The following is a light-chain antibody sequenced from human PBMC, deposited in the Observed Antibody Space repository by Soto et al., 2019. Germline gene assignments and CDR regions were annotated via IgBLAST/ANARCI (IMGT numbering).Light chain of an antibody. CDR1: SSDVGGYNY. V-gene: IGLV2-11*01. CDR2: DVT. CDR3: SSYAGNHIVA. Sequence: QSVLTQPRSVSGSPGQSVTISCTGSSSDVGGYNYVSWYQQHPGKAPKLIIYDVTERPSGVPERLSGSKSGNTASLTISGVQADDEADYYCSSYAGNHIVAFGGGTKLTVL. J-gene: IGLJ2*01.